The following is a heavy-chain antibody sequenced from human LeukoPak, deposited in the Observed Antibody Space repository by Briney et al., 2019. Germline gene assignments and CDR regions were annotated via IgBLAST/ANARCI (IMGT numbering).Heavy chain of an antibody. D-gene: IGHD3-10*01. CDR1: GYTLTELS. CDR3: ATAYGSGSYYKPLVDY. J-gene: IGHJ4*02. CDR2: FDPEDGAT. Sequence: ASVKVSCKVSGYTLTELSMHWVRQAPGKGLEWMGGFDPEDGATIYAQKFQGRVTMTEDTSTDTAYMELSSLRSEDTAVYYCATAYGSGSYYKPLVDYWGQGTLVTVSS. V-gene: IGHV1-24*01.